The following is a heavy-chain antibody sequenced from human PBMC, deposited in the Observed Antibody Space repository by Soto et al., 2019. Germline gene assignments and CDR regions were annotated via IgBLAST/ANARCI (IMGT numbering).Heavy chain of an antibody. CDR3: ARAADIVMVAAIENYYHGMDV. V-gene: IGHV1-46*01. CDR1: GYTFTTYF. J-gene: IGHJ6*02. D-gene: IGHD2-21*02. CDR2: INPSDEST. Sequence: QVQLVQSGAEVKKPGASTKISCKASGYTFTTYFIHWMRQAPGQGLEWMGIINPSDESTNYAQKFQGRVTLTRDKSTTTVNMELTGLRSDDTAVYYCARAADIVMVAAIENYYHGMDVWGQGTTVTVSS.